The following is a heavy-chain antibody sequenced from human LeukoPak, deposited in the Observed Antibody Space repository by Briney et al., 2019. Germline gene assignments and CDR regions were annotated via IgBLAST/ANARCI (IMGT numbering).Heavy chain of an antibody. D-gene: IGHD3-22*01. CDR3: TTDPLATMIVVVIS. J-gene: IGHJ4*02. CDR2: IKSKTDGGTT. Sequence: GGSLRLSCAASGFTFSNAWMSWVRQAPGKGLEWVGRIKSKTDGGTTDYAAPVKGRFTISRDDSKNTLYLQMNSLKTEDTAVYYCTTDPLATMIVVVISWGQGTLVTVSS. CDR1: GFTFSNAW. V-gene: IGHV3-15*01.